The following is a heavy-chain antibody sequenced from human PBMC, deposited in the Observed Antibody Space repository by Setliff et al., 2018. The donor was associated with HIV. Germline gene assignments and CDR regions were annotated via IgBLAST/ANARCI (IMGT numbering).Heavy chain of an antibody. CDR3: VQGGLSSGWGSF. J-gene: IGHJ4*02. CDR1: GFAFGSFA. Sequence: PGGSLRLSCAASGFAFGSFAMSWIRQAPGKALEWVSSITDDGLSTFYAGSVRGRFTISSDNSKSVVYLQMNSLRAEDTAVYYCVQGGLSSGWGSFWGQGTLVTVSS. V-gene: IGHV3-23*01. CDR2: ITDDGLST. D-gene: IGHD6-25*01.